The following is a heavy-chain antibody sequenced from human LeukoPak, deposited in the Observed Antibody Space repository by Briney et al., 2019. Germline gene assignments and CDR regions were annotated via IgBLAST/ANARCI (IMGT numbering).Heavy chain of an antibody. CDR1: GYSISSGYY. Sequence: SETLSLTCTVSGYSISSGYYWCWIQQPPEKRLEWSGSNYHSGSTYYNPSLKRRVTISVDTSNNLFSLQLSSVTAADTAVYYCASFPGIAAHYYFDYWGQGTLVTVSS. J-gene: IGHJ4*02. D-gene: IGHD6-13*01. CDR3: ASFPGIAAHYYFDY. CDR2: NYHSGST. V-gene: IGHV4-38-2*02.